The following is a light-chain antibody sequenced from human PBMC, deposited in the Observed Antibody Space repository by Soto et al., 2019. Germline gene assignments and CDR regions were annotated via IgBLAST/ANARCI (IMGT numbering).Light chain of an antibody. J-gene: IGKJ5*01. V-gene: IGKV3-11*01. CDR1: QSISNY. Sequence: EIVLTQSPATLSLSPGDRATLSCRASQSISNYLAWYQHRPGQAPRLLIYDASNRATGIPARFSGSGSGTDFTLTISSLQPEDFAVYYCQQRSNWPPLTFGQGTRLEIK. CDR2: DAS. CDR3: QQRSNWPPLT.